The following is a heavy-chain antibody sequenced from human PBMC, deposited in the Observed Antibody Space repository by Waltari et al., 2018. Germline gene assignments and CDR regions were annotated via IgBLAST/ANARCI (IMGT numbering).Heavy chain of an antibody. CDR3: ARHNGYSSSYYFDY. V-gene: IGHV5-51*01. J-gene: IGHJ4*02. CDR2: RYPGDSYT. CDR1: GYSFISYW. D-gene: IGHD6-19*01. Sequence: EVQLVQSGAEVKKPGESLKISCKGSGYSFISYWIGWVRQMPGKGLEWMGIRYPGDSYTRYSPSFQGQVTISGDKSVSTAYLQWSSLKASDTAMYYCARHNGYSSSYYFDYWGQGTLVTVSS.